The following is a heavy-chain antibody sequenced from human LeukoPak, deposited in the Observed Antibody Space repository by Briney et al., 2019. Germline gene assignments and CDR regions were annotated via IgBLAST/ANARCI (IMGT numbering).Heavy chain of an antibody. J-gene: IGHJ3*02. D-gene: IGHD3-3*01. CDR1: GYTFTSYY. CDR2: INPSGGST. Sequence: PGASVKVSCKASGYTFTSYYMHWVRQAPGQGLEWMGIINPSGGSTSYAQKFQGRVTMTRDTSTSTAYMEMSRLRSDDTAVYYCARDPYLRRRVSVWSGYSSTNGDDAFDIWGQGTMVTVSS. V-gene: IGHV1-46*01. CDR3: ARDPYLRRRVSVWSGYSSTNGDDAFDI.